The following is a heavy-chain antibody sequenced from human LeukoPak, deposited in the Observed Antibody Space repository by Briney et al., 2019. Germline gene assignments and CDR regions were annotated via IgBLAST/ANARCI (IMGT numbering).Heavy chain of an antibody. Sequence: EGSLRLSCAASGFTFSRYWMSWVRQAPGKGLEWMANIKEDGNEEYYVDSVKGRFTIFRDNAQNSLYLQMNSLRAEDTAVYYCAIAMVRGVSPFAMDVWGQGTTVTVSS. CDR1: GFTFSRYW. CDR3: AIAMVRGVSPFAMDV. V-gene: IGHV3-7*01. CDR2: IKEDGNEE. D-gene: IGHD3-10*01. J-gene: IGHJ6*02.